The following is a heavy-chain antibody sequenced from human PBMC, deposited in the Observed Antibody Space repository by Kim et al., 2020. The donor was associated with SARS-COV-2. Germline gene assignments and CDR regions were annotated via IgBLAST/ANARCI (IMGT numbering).Heavy chain of an antibody. CDR3: ARDNGGAFDI. CDR1: GGSISSYY. CDR2: IYYSGST. V-gene: IGHV4-59*01. D-gene: IGHD2-8*01. J-gene: IGHJ3*02. Sequence: SETLSLTCTVSGGSISSYYWSWIRQPPGKGLEWIGYIYYSGSTNYNPSLKSRVTISVDTSKNQFSLKLSSVTAADTAVYYCARDNGGAFDIWGQGTMVTVSS.